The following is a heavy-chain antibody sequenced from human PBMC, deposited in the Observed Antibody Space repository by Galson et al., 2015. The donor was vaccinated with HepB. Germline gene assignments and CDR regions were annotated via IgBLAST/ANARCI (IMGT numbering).Heavy chain of an antibody. CDR2: VHTDGYT. D-gene: IGHD1-20*01. J-gene: IGHJ4*02. CDR3: AKDHNCGD. Sequence: SLRLSCAASGFTFSSYAMHWVRQAPGKGLESVSGVHTDGYTYYAESVKGRFTISRDNSKNTLYLQMNSLRPEDTAVYFCAKDHNCGDWGQGALVTVSS. CDR1: GFTFSSYA. V-gene: IGHV3-64D*06.